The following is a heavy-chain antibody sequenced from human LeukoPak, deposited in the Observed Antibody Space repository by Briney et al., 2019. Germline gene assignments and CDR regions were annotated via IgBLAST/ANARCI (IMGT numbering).Heavy chain of an antibody. CDR2: INHSGST. D-gene: IGHD3-22*01. V-gene: IGHV4-34*01. CDR3: ARGIPGYYDSSGYSQKGRFDY. CDR1: GGSFSGYY. Sequence: KPSETLSLTCAVYGGSFSGYYWSWIRQPPGKGLEWIGEINHSGSTNYNPSLKSRVTISVDTSKNQFSLKLSSVTAADTAVYYCARGIPGYYDSSGYSQKGRFDYWGQGTLVTVSS. J-gene: IGHJ4*02.